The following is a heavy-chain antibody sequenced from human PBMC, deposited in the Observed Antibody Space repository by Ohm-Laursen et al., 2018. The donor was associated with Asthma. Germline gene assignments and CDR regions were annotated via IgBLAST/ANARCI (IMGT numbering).Heavy chain of an antibody. D-gene: IGHD4-23*01. J-gene: IGHJ4*02. Sequence: VASVKVSCKASGYEFANFGITWVRQAPGQGLEWMGWISAYSHKTIYAQHLQGRVTMTRNTSITTAYMELSSLRSDDTAVYYCARVGKGGNSGIDYWGLGTQVTVTS. CDR3: ARVGKGGNSGIDY. CDR2: ISAYSHKT. CDR1: GYEFANFG. V-gene: IGHV1-18*04.